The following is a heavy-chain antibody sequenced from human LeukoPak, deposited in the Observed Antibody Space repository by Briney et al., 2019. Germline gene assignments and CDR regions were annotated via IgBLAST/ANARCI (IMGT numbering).Heavy chain of an antibody. V-gene: IGHV3-23*01. Sequence: GGSLRLSCAASGFTFSSYATSWVRQAPGKGLEWVLGISGSGGSTYYADSVKGRFTISRDISKNTLYLQMNSLRVEDTAVYYCAKVFRSGDLFVSDYWGQGTLVTVSS. CDR2: ISGSGGST. CDR3: AKVFRSGDLFVSDY. J-gene: IGHJ4*02. CDR1: GFTFSSYA. D-gene: IGHD4-17*01.